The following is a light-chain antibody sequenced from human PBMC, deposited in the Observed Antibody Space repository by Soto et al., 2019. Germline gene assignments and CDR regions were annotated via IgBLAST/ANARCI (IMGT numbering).Light chain of an antibody. J-gene: IGKJ5*01. V-gene: IGKV3-20*01. Sequence: EIVLTQSPGTLSLSPGESATLSCRASQPVSSTYLAWYQQQPGQAPRLLISGASNRANGIPDRFSGSGSGTDFTLTISRLEPEDFAVYYCQQYGSSVTFGQGTRLEIK. CDR2: GAS. CDR1: QPVSSTY. CDR3: QQYGSSVT.